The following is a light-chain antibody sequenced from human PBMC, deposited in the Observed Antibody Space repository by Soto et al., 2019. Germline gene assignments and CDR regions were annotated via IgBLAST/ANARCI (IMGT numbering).Light chain of an antibody. Sequence: QSVLTQPPSASGSPGQSVTISCTGTSSDVGGYNFVSWYQQLPGKAPKLMIYDVSERPSGVPDRFSGSRSGNTASLTVSGLQADDEADYYCASYVGINIPVLFGGGTKLTVL. J-gene: IGLJ3*02. CDR3: ASYVGINIPVL. CDR1: SSDVGGYNF. CDR2: DVS. V-gene: IGLV2-8*01.